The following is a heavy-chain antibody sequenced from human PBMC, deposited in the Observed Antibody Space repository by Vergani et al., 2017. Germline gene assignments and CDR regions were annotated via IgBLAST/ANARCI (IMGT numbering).Heavy chain of an antibody. CDR2: IIPIFGTA. J-gene: IGHJ6*02. Sequence: QVQLVQSGAEVKKPGSSVKVSCKASGGPFSSYAISWVRQAPGQGLEWMGGIIPIFGTANYAQKFQGRVTITADESTRTAYMELSSLRSEDTAGYYCAGDNEKRTFGGVIAFGDYDYGMDVWGQXP. CDR1: GGPFSSYA. D-gene: IGHD3-16*02. V-gene: IGHV1-69*12. CDR3: AGDNEKRTFGGVIAFGDYDYGMDV.